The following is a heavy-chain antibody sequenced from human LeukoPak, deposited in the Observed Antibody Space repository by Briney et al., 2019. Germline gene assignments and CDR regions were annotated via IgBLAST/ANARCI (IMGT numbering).Heavy chain of an antibody. Sequence: GGSMRLSCGASGFTFSSYGMHWVRQAPGKGLEWVAVIWYDGSNKYYADSVRGRFTISRDNSKNTLSLQMNSLRGEDTAVYYCAKDYPLDYWGQGTLVTVSS. CDR3: AKDYPLDY. J-gene: IGHJ4*02. CDR1: GFTFSSYG. V-gene: IGHV3-33*06. CDR2: IWYDGSNK.